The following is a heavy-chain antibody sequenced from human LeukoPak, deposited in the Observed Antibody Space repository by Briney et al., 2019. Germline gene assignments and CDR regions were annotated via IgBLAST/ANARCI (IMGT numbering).Heavy chain of an antibody. CDR3: AVTRSSSWYPKYYFDY. J-gene: IGHJ4*02. CDR1: GFTFSSIA. V-gene: IGHV3-23*01. D-gene: IGHD6-13*01. CDR2: ISGSGGST. Sequence: GGSLRLSCAASGFTFSSIALSWVPPAPGKGLEGVSPISGSGGSTYYADSVKGRFTISRDNSKNTLYLQMNSLRAEDTAVYYCAVTRSSSWYPKYYFDYWGQGTLVTVSS.